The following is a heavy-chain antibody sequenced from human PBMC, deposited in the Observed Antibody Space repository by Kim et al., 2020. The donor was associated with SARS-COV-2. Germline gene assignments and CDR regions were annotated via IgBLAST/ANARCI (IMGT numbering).Heavy chain of an antibody. CDR2: ISAYNGIT. J-gene: IGHJ6*02. Sequence: ASVKVSCKASGYTFTSYGISWVRQAPGQGLEWMGWISAYNGITNYALKLQGRVTMTTDTSTSTVYMELRSLRSDDTAVYYCARETKHLMVRGVLDAMDVWGQGTTVTVSS. D-gene: IGHD3-10*01. V-gene: IGHV1-18*01. CDR3: ARETKHLMVRGVLDAMDV. CDR1: GYTFTSYG.